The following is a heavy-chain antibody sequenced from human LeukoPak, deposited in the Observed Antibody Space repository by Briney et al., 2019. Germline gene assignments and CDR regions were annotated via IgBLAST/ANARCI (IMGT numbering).Heavy chain of an antibody. CDR1: GGSFSDYY. Sequence: PSETLSLTCAVYGGSFSDYYWSWIRQHPGKGLEWIGYIYYSGSTYSNPSLKSRVTISVDTSKNQFSLKLSSVTAADTAVYYCARALAATLDYWGQGTLVTVSS. J-gene: IGHJ4*02. CDR2: IYYSGST. CDR3: ARALAATLDY. V-gene: IGHV4-34*09.